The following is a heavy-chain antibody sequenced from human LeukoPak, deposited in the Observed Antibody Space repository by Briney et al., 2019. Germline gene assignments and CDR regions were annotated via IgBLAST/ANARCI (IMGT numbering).Heavy chain of an antibody. V-gene: IGHV3-23*01. CDR1: GFSFSSYA. D-gene: IGHD2-2*01. Sequence: HPGGSLRLSCAASGFSFSSYAMSWVRQAPGKGLEWVSGISDSGGSTYYADSVKGRFTISRDNSNNTLYLQMNSLRAEDTAVYYCAKGRDIVVVPAAMPLDYWGQGTLVTVSS. CDR2: ISDSGGST. CDR3: AKGRDIVVVPAAMPLDY. J-gene: IGHJ4*02.